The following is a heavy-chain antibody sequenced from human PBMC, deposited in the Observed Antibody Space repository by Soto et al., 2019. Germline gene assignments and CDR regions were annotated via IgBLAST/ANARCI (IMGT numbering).Heavy chain of an antibody. Sequence: PGGSLRLSCAASGFTFSSYGMHWVRQAPGKGLEWVAVISYDGSNKYYADSVKGRFTISRDNSKNTLYLQMNSLRAEDTAVYYCAKDLGITARGYYGMGVWGQGTTVTVSS. J-gene: IGHJ6*02. CDR1: GFTFSSYG. CDR2: ISYDGSNK. D-gene: IGHD3-22*01. CDR3: AKDLGITARGYYGMGV. V-gene: IGHV3-30*18.